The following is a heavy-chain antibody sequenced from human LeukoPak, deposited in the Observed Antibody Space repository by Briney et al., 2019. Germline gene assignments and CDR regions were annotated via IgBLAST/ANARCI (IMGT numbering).Heavy chain of an antibody. Sequence: SETLSLTCAVSGGSISSGGYSWSWIRQPPGKGLEWIGYIYHSGSTYYNPSLKSRVTISVDRSKNQFSLKLSSVTAADTAVYYCARELEDRSSNWFDPWGQGTLVTVSS. CDR1: GGSISSGGYS. V-gene: IGHV4-30-2*01. CDR2: IYHSGST. D-gene: IGHD1-1*01. J-gene: IGHJ5*02. CDR3: ARELEDRSSNWFDP.